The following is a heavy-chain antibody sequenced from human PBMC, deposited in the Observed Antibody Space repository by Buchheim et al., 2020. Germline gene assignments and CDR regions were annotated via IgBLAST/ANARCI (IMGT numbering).Heavy chain of an antibody. Sequence: QVQLQESGPGLVKPSGTLSLTCAVSGDSISSDNWWSWVRQPPGQGLEWIAEVYHSGITNYKPSLKSRVTISIDKSQNQFSLKLTSMTAADTAVYYCASVSFYGDSNFDCWGQGTL. CDR2: VYHSGIT. CDR1: GDSISSDNW. D-gene: IGHD4-17*01. J-gene: IGHJ4*02. CDR3: ASVSFYGDSNFDC. V-gene: IGHV4-4*02.